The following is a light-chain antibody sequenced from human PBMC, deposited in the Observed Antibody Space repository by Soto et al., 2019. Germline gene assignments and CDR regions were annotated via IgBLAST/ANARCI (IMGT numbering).Light chain of an antibody. J-gene: IGKJ3*01. Sequence: DIQMTQSPSSLSASVGDRVTITCQASQNINIYLNWYQQSPGRAPKLLIYDASSLEKGVPSRFSGTGSGTHFTLTISSLQPEDITTYYCQPYDDLPLTFGPGTKVDIK. CDR1: QNINIY. CDR3: QPYDDLPLT. CDR2: DAS. V-gene: IGKV1-33*01.